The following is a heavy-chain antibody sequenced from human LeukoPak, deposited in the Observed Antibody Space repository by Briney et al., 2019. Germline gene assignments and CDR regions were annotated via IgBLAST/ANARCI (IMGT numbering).Heavy chain of an antibody. CDR1: GYTFTSYG. CDR3: ARDYNDYVWGSYLLDY. Sequence: ASVKVSCKASGYTFTSYGISWVRQAPGQGLEWMGWISAYNGNTNYAQKLQGRVTMTTDTSTSTAYMELRSLRSDDTAVYYCARDYNDYVWGSYLLDYWGQGTLVTVSS. J-gene: IGHJ4*02. CDR2: ISAYNGNT. D-gene: IGHD3-16*02. V-gene: IGHV1-18*01.